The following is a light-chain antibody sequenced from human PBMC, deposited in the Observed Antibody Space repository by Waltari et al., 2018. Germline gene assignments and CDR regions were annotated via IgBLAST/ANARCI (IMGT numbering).Light chain of an antibody. Sequence: DIPLTQSPSFLSASVGDRVTITCRASQGISSYLAWYQQKPGKAPKLLIYVASTLQSGVPSRFSGSGSGTEFTLTISSLQPEDFATYYCQQLNNYPLTFGQGTRLEIK. CDR3: QQLNNYPLT. J-gene: IGKJ5*01. CDR2: VAS. CDR1: QGISSY. V-gene: IGKV1-9*01.